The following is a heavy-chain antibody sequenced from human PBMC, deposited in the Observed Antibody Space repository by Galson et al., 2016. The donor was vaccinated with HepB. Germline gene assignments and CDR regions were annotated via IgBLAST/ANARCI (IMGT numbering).Heavy chain of an antibody. D-gene: IGHD2-21*02. J-gene: IGHJ6*02. CDR1: GYIFDKFG. CDR3: ARASIAGVTVQSFYYYAMDV. V-gene: IGHV1-18*01. Sequence: SVKVSCKASGYIFDKFGINWARQAPGQGLEWMGWISGNNDNANYTQRFRDRVTMTAEIHTSTAYMELRSLRSDETAIYYCARASIAGVTVQSFYYYAMDVWGQGTTVTVSS. CDR2: ISGNNDNA.